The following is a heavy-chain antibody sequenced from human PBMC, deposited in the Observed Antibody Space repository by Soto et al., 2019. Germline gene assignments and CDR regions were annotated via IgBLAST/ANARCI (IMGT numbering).Heavy chain of an antibody. CDR1: GLGFTTYS. CDR2: ITGNGHNT. CDR3: ASHQGTYKYYFDY. Sequence: EVQLLESGGGLGQPGGSLRLSCSASGLGFTTYSMSWVRQPPGKGLEWVSGITGNGHNTYYAESVKGRFTISRDNSKNTLYLQMDSLRAEDAAEYYCASHQGTYKYYFDYWGQGTLVTVSS. D-gene: IGHD1-1*01. J-gene: IGHJ4*02. V-gene: IGHV3-23*01.